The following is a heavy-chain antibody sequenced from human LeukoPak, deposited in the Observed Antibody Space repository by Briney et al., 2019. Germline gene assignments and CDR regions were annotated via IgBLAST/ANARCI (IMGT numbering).Heavy chain of an antibody. CDR1: GGTFSSYA. D-gene: IGHD3-16*01. J-gene: IGHJ4*02. V-gene: IGHV1-69*05. Sequence: SAKVSCKDSGGTFSSYAIRWVRQAPGPGLEWMGGIIPIFGTANYAQKLQGRVPITTDESPSHAHLELGSLQPEDTAVYYCARTEPGGSITEYRGQGTLVTVSS. CDR3: ARTEPGGSITEY. CDR2: IIPIFGTA.